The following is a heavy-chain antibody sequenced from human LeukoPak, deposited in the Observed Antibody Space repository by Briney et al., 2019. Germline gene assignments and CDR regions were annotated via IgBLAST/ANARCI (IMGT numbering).Heavy chain of an antibody. D-gene: IGHD6-6*01. V-gene: IGHV1-2*02. J-gene: IGHJ6*02. CDR1: GYTFTGYY. CDR2: INPNSGGT. CDR3: ARDRPEYSSSSRVQYYYGMDV. Sequence: GASVTVSCTASGYTFTGYYMHWVRQAPGQGLEWMGWINPNSGGTNYAQKFQGRVTMTRDTSISTAYMELSRLRSDDTAVYYCARDRPEYSSSSRVQYYYGMDVWGQGTTVTVSS.